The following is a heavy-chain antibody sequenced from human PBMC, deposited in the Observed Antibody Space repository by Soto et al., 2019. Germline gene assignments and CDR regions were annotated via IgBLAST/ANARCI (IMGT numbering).Heavy chain of an antibody. CDR3: ARGAGIIWAGTSFEY. V-gene: IGHV3-30*04. J-gene: IGHJ4*02. Sequence: QVQLVESGGGVAQPGRSLRLSCAASGFPFSRHSMHWVREAPGQALEWVAVIAFDGSYKYYADSVKGRFTISRDNSKNTLYLQMNSLRAEDTAVYYCARGAGIIWAGTSFEYWGQGTLVTVSS. CDR2: IAFDGSYK. CDR1: GFPFSRHS. D-gene: IGHD6-19*01.